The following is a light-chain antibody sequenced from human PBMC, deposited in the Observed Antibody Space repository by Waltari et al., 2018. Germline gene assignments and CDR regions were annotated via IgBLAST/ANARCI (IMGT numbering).Light chain of an antibody. CDR1: GTDVGGYNY. CDR2: EVT. J-gene: IGLJ3*02. V-gene: IGLV2-8*01. CDR3: SSYAGSNWV. Sequence: QSALTQPPSASGSPGQSVTISCPGTGTDVGGYNYVAWYQQHPGKAPKLMIYEVTKRPSGVPDRFSGSKSGNTASLTVSGLQAEDEADYYCSSYAGSNWVFGGGTKLTVL.